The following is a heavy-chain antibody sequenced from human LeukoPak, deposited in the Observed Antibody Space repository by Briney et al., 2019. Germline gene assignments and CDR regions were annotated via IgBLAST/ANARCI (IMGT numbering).Heavy chain of an antibody. J-gene: IGHJ4*02. Sequence: PGGSLRLSCAASGFTFRSYGMSWVRQAPGKGLEWVSVIGGSGGNIHYADSVKGRFTISRDNSKNTLYLQMNSLRAEDTATYYCAKDIRWSFDYWGQGTLVTVSS. D-gene: IGHD4-23*01. CDR1: GFTFRSYG. CDR2: IGGSGGNI. CDR3: AKDIRWSFDY. V-gene: IGHV3-23*01.